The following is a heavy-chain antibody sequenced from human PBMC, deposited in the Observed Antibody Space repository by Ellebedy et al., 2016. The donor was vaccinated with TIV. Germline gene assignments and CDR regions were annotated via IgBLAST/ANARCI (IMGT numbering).Heavy chain of an antibody. D-gene: IGHD6-19*01. CDR3: ARDSGWLAGY. Sequence: PGGSLRLSCAASGFSFSSYAMSWVRQAPGKGLEWVAAISGSGDTTYYADSVEGRFTISRDNSKNTLYLQVNSLRAEDTAKYYCARDSGWLAGYWGQGTLVTVSS. V-gene: IGHV3-23*01. CDR1: GFSFSSYA. J-gene: IGHJ4*02. CDR2: ISGSGDTT.